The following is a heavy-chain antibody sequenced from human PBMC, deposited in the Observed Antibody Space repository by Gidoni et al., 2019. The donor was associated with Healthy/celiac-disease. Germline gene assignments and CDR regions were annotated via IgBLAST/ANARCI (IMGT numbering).Heavy chain of an antibody. V-gene: IGHV4-59*01. CDR1: GGSISSYY. CDR2: IYYSWST. J-gene: IGHJ3*02. Sequence: QVQLQESGPGLVKPTETLSLTCTVSGGSISSYYWIWIRQPPGKGLEWMGYIYYSWSTNYNASLKSRVTISVDTSKNQFSLKLGFVTAADTAVYYCAREPLNAYGGNPDAFDIWGQGTMVTVSS. CDR3: AREPLNAYGGNPDAFDI. D-gene: IGHD4-17*01.